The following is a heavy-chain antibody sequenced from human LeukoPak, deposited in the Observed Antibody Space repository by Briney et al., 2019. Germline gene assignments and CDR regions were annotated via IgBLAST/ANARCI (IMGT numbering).Heavy chain of an antibody. J-gene: IGHJ4*02. Sequence: GGSLRLSCAASGFTLSSYSINWVRQAPGKGLEWVSYISINSTIYQAKSVMCRFTIARDNTKNSPYLQLNSLRAEATAPYYCSTAKFDSWGQGTPVTVSS. V-gene: IGHV3-48*01. CDR1: GFTLSSYS. CDR3: STAKFDS. CDR2: ISINSTI.